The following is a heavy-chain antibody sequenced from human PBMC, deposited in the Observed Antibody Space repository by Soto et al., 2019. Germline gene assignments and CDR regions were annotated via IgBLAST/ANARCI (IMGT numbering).Heavy chain of an antibody. Sequence: GASVKVSCKVSGDTFSSQAISWVRQVPGQGLEWMGGFIPLFGSANYAQKFQGRVILSADASTNTSFLELDSLRSEDTGVYYCAGDPYNWNPTLWFGPWGQGTPVTV. J-gene: IGHJ5*02. D-gene: IGHD1-1*01. V-gene: IGHV1-69*13. CDR1: GDTFSSQA. CDR3: AGDPYNWNPTLWFGP. CDR2: FIPLFGSA.